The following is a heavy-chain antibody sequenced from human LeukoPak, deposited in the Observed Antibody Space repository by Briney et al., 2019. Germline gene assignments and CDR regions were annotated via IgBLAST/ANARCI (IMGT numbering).Heavy chain of an antibody. J-gene: IGHJ4*02. CDR1: GFTLSSYS. Sequence: GGSLRLSCAASGFTLSSYSMNWARQAPGKGLEWVSYISSYDSSTIYYADSVKGRFTISRDNAKNSLYLQMSSLRAEDTAVYYCVRIQGIVGSYWGQGTLVTVSS. V-gene: IGHV3-48*01. CDR2: ISSYDSSTI. CDR3: VRIQGIVGSY. D-gene: IGHD1-26*01.